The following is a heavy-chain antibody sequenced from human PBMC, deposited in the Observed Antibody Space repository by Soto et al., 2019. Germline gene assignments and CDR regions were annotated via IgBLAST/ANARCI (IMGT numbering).Heavy chain of an antibody. CDR1: GYTFTSYD. Sequence: ASVKVSCKASGYTFTSYDMHWVRQAPGQGLEWMGIINPSGGSTSYAQKFQGRVTMTRDTSTSTVYMELSSLRSEDTAVYYCAREDTVTSSYSYYGMDVWGQGTTVTVSS. D-gene: IGHD4-4*01. V-gene: IGHV1-46*01. CDR3: AREDTVTSSYSYYGMDV. J-gene: IGHJ6*02. CDR2: INPSGGST.